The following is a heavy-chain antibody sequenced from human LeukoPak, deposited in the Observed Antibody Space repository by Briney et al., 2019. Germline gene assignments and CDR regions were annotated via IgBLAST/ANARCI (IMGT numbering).Heavy chain of an antibody. D-gene: IGHD3-10*01. CDR1: GFXFSSNS. CDR2: ISSSSSYI. Sequence: PGGSLRLSCGASGFXFSSNSMNWVRQAPGKGLEWVSSISSSSSYIYYADSVKGRFTISRDNAKNSLYLQMNSLRAEDTAVYYCARDSVRGGRYGMDVWGQGTTVTVSS. J-gene: IGHJ6*02. V-gene: IGHV3-21*01. CDR3: ARDSVRGGRYGMDV.